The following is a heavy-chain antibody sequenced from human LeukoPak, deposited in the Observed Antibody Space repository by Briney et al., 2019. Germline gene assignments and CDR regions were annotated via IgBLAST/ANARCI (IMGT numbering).Heavy chain of an antibody. CDR3: ARDRGLLWFGELIRSLDWFDP. CDR1: GFTFSSYI. Sequence: GGSLRLSCAASGFTFSSYIMNWVRQAPGKGLEWVSSISSSSGYIYYAGSVKGRFTISRDNAKNSVFLQMNSLRAEDTAVYYCARDRGLLWFGELIRSLDWFDPWGQGTLVTVSS. CDR2: ISSSSGYI. V-gene: IGHV3-21*01. D-gene: IGHD3-10*01. J-gene: IGHJ5*02.